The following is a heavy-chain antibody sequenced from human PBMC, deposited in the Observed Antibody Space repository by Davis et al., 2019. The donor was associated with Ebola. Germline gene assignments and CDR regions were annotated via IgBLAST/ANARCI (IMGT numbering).Heavy chain of an antibody. CDR2: INHSGST. D-gene: IGHD3-10*01. V-gene: IGHV4-34*01. CDR3: ARGRGRGFYS. Sequence: SETLSLTCAVYGGSFSGYYWSWIRQPPGKGLEWIGEINHSGSTNYNPSLKSRVTISEDTSNNQFSLKLTSMTAADTAVYFCARGRGRGFYSWGQGTLVTVSS. CDR1: GGSFSGYY. J-gene: IGHJ4*02.